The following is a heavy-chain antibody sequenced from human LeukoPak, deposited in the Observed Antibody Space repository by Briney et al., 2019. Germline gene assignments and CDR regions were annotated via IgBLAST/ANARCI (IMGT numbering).Heavy chain of an antibody. J-gene: IGHJ6*03. CDR2: INPSGGST. D-gene: IGHD3-22*01. Sequence: ASVKVSCKASGYTFTSYYMHWVRQAPGQGLEWMGIINPSGGSTSYAQKFQGRVTMTRDMSTGTVYMELSSLRSEDTAVYYCARAYYYDSSGYPYYYYYMDVWGKGTTVTVSS. CDR1: GYTFTSYY. V-gene: IGHV1-46*01. CDR3: ARAYYYDSSGYPYYYYYMDV.